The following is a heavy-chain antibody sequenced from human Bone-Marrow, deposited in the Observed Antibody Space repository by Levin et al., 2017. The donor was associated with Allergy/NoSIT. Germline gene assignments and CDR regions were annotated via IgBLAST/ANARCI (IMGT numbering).Heavy chain of an antibody. CDR1: GFTFNNYG. J-gene: IGHJ4*02. CDR3: ARYGSGSHYLHEYYFDY. CDR2: ISYDGSNK. V-gene: IGHV3-30*03. D-gene: IGHD3-10*01. Sequence: HPSETLSLTCAASGFTFNNYGMHWVRQAPGKGLEWVAVISYDGSNKYYADSVKDRFTISRDQSKNTLYLQMNSLRAEDTAVYYCARYGSGSHYLHEYYFDYWGQGTLVTVSS.